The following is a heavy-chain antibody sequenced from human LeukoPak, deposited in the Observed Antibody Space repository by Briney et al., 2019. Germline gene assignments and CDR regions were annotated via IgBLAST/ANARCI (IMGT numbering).Heavy chain of an antibody. V-gene: IGHV1-69*06. CDR3: ARAHRYDSSGYYYYYYYMDV. D-gene: IGHD3-22*01. CDR1: GGTFSSYA. CDR2: IIPIFGTA. Sequence: SVKVSCKASGGTFSSYAISWVRQAPGQGLEWMGGIIPIFGTANYAQKFQGRVTITADKSTSTAYMELSSLRSEDTAVYYCARAHRYDSSGYYYYYYYMDVWGKGTTVTISS. J-gene: IGHJ6*03.